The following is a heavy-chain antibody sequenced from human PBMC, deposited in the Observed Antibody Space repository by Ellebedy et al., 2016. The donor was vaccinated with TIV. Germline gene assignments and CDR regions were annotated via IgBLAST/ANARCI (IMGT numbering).Heavy chain of an antibody. CDR1: GFTFSRHT. CDR2: VSTDGGST. D-gene: IGHD4-11*01. V-gene: IGHV3-64D*09. J-gene: IGHJ4*02. CDR3: VKANPAYSDYSFDY. Sequence: GESLKISCSASGFTFSRHTMHWVRQAPGKGLEYVSAVSTDGGSTYYSDSVKGRFTGSRDNSRDTLYLQMSSLRADDTAVYYCVKANPAYSDYSFDYWGQGTLVTVSS.